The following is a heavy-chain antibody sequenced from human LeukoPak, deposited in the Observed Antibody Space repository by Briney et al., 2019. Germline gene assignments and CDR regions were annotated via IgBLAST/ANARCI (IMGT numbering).Heavy chain of an antibody. D-gene: IGHD1-26*01. CDR2: INPKTGVT. CDR1: GFTFTDYY. V-gene: IGHV1-2*02. CDR3: ARDLAMYSPDLDY. J-gene: IGHJ4*02. Sequence: GASVKVSCKASGFTFTDYYLHWVRQAPGHGLEWMGWINPKTGVTKYAQNFQGRVTMTRDTSISTDYMEVSRLRSDDTAVFYCARDLAMYSPDLDYWGQGTLVTVSS.